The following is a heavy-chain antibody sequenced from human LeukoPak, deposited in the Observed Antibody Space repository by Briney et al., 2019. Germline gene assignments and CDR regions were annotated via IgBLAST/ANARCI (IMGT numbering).Heavy chain of an antibody. D-gene: IGHD1-1*01. CDR3: ARGSPKLEHALDI. CDR2: ISSSSSYL. V-gene: IGHV3-11*06. Sequence: SGGSLRLSCAASGFTFSDYYMSWIRQAPGKGLEWVSYISSSSSYLYYADSVKGRFTISRDNAKNSLYLQMNSLRAEDTAVYYCARGSPKLEHALDIWGQGTMVTVSS. J-gene: IGHJ3*02. CDR1: GFTFSDYY.